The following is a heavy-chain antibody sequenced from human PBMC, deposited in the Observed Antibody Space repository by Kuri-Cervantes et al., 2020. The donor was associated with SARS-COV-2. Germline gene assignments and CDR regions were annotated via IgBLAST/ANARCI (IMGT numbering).Heavy chain of an antibody. Sequence: SVKVSCKASGGTFSSYAISWVRQAPGQGLEWMGGIIPIFGTANYAQKFQGRVTITADKSTSTAYMELSSLRSEDTAVYYCALGRYYDFWSGPNYYYYGMDVWGQGTTVTVSS. CDR3: ALGRYYDFWSGPNYYYYGMDV. D-gene: IGHD3-3*01. V-gene: IGHV1-69*06. CDR2: IIPIFGTA. J-gene: IGHJ6*02. CDR1: GGTFSSYA.